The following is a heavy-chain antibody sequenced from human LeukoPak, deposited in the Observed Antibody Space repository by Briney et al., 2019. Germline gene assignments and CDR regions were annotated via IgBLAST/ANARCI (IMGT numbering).Heavy chain of an antibody. Sequence: PGGSLRLSCAASGFSLSRNDMHWVRQPTGGGLEWVSTISPAGKTYYSGSVKGRFTISRDNAKNSLFLQMNNLRAGDTAVYYCARDHDYWGQGTLVTVSS. V-gene: IGHV3-13*01. J-gene: IGHJ4*02. CDR2: ISPAGKT. CDR1: GFSLSRND. CDR3: ARDHDY.